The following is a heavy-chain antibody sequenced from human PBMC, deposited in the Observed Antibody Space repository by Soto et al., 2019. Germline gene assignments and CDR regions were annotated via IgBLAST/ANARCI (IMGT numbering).Heavy chain of an antibody. V-gene: IGHV3-23*01. CDR2: ISGSGGST. CDR3: TITKLAVAGAEH. Sequence: EVQLLESGGGLVQPGGSLRLSCAASGFTFSSYAMSWVRQAPGKGLEWVSAISGSGGSTYYADSVKGRFTISRDNSKNTLYMQMNSLRAEDTAVYYCTITKLAVAGAEHWGQGTLVTVSS. J-gene: IGHJ4*02. CDR1: GFTFSSYA. D-gene: IGHD6-19*01.